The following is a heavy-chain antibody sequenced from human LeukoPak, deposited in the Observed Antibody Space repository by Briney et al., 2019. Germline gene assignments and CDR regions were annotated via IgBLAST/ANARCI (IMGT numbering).Heavy chain of an antibody. J-gene: IGHJ4*02. CDR2: IGGSGDST. CDR3: AKEADDWYPRPFDY. D-gene: IGHD3-9*01. Sequence: PGGSLGLSCAASGFTFSSYAVTWVRQAPGNGLEWVSAIGGSGDSTYCADSVKGRFTISRDNSKNTLYLQMNSLTAEDTAVYYCAKEADDWYPRPFDYWGQGTLVTVSS. V-gene: IGHV3-23*01. CDR1: GFTFSSYA.